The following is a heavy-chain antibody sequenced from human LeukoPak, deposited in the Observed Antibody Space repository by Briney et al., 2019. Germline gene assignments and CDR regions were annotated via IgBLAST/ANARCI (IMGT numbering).Heavy chain of an antibody. Sequence: GGSLRLSCAASGFTVSFYAMSWVRQAPGKGLEWVSSISSTSTYIYYADSVKGRFTISRDNAKNSLFLQMSSLRAEDAAVYYCARERYNQDDYWGQGTLVTVSS. D-gene: IGHD1-14*01. CDR2: ISSTSTYI. CDR1: GFTVSFYA. J-gene: IGHJ4*02. CDR3: ARERYNQDDY. V-gene: IGHV3-21*01.